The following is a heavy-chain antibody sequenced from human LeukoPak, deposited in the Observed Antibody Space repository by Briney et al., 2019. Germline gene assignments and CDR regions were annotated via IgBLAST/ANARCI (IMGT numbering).Heavy chain of an antibody. Sequence: GGSLRLSCAASGFTFSSYAMSWVRQAPGKGLEWVSTISGSGGSTYYADSVKGRFTISRDNSKITLYLQMKSLRAEDTAVYYCAKLSDSSGSLDYWGQGTLVTVSS. CDR3: AKLSDSSGSLDY. V-gene: IGHV3-23*01. CDR1: GFTFSSYA. D-gene: IGHD3-22*01. CDR2: ISGSGGST. J-gene: IGHJ4*02.